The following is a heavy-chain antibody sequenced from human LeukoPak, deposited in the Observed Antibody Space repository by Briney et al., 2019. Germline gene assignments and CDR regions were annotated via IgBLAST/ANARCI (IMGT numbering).Heavy chain of an antibody. D-gene: IGHD2-8*01. J-gene: IGHJ4*02. CDR1: GGSISSYY. CDR2: IYTTGST. CDR3: AREKEYANFDY. V-gene: IGHV4-4*07. Sequence: PSETLSLTCTVSGGSISSYYWSWIRQPAGRGLEWIGRIYTTGSTNYNPSLKSRVTISVDKSKNQFSLKLVSVTAADTAVYYCAREKEYANFDYWGQGTLVTVSS.